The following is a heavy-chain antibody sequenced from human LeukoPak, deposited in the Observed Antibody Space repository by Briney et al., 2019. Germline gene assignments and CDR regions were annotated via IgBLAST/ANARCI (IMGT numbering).Heavy chain of an antibody. Sequence: ASVKVSCKASEYTFTSYDINWVRQAPGQGLEWMGWISAYNGNTNYAQKLQGRVTMTTDTSMSTAYVELRRLRSDDTAVYYCARVGPMIVVVITKVPNWFDPWGQGTLVTVSS. V-gene: IGHV1-18*01. CDR2: ISAYNGNT. D-gene: IGHD3-22*01. CDR1: EYTFTSYD. CDR3: ARVGPMIVVVITKVPNWFDP. J-gene: IGHJ5*02.